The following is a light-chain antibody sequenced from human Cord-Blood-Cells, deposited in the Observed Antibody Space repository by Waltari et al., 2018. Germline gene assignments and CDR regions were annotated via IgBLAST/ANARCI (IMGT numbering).Light chain of an antibody. CDR3: LLSYSGAWV. Sequence: QAVVTQEPSLTVSPGGQATLTVGPSLGPVTIVHYPYWFQQKPGQAPRTLIYDTSNKHSWTPARFSGSLLGGKAALTLSGAQPEDEAEYYCLLSYSGAWVFGGGTKLTVL. CDR1: LGPVTIVHY. CDR2: DTS. V-gene: IGLV7-46*01. J-gene: IGLJ3*02.